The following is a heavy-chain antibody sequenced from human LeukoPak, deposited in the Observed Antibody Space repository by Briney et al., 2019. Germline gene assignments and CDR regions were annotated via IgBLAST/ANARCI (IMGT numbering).Heavy chain of an antibody. CDR2: ISDYNGIT. D-gene: IGHD5-18*01. CDR3: ARYSYGLYYFDS. J-gene: IGHJ4*02. V-gene: IGHV1-18*01. CDR1: GYTFTNYG. Sequence: GASVTVTCKASGYTFTNYGISWVRQAPGQGLEWMGWISDYNGITNYAQTFQGRVTMTTDTSTSTAHMELRSLRSDDTGVYYCARYSYGLYYFDSWRQGSLVTVSS.